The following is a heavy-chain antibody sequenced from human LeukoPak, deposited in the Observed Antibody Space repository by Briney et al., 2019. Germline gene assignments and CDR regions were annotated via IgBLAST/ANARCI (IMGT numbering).Heavy chain of an antibody. CDR2: IYYSGST. J-gene: IGHJ3*02. D-gene: IGHD3-16*01. CDR1: GGSISSSSYY. CDR3: ARDGGLGIYDYVWGPPASGFNAFDI. V-gene: IGHV4-61*01. Sequence: SETLSLTCTVSGGSISSSSYYWGWIRQPPGKGLEWIGYIYYSGSTNYNPSLKSRVTISVDTSKNQFSLKLSSVTAADTAVYYCARDGGLGIYDYVWGPPASGFNAFDIWGQGTMVTVSS.